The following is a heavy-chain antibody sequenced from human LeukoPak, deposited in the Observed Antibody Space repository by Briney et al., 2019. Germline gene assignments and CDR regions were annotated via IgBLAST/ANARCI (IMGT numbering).Heavy chain of an antibody. J-gene: IGHJ4*02. CDR1: GGSISSSSYY. CDR3: ARLQRENYFDY. D-gene: IGHD6-25*01. V-gene: IGHV4-39*07. CDR2: INHSGST. Sequence: SETLSLTCTVSGGSISSSSYYWSWIRQPPGKGLEWVGEINHSGSTNYNPSLKSRVTISVDTSKNQFSLKLSSVTAADTAVYYCARLQRENYFDYWGQGTLVTVSS.